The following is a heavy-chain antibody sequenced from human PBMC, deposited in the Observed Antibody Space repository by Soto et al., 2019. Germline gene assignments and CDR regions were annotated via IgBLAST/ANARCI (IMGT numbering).Heavy chain of an antibody. V-gene: IGHV4-34*01. D-gene: IGHD2-2*01. CDR1: GGSFSGYY. J-gene: IGHJ6*02. CDR2: IYHSGNT. CDR3: ARDRYCITTNCRGYGVDV. Sequence: PSETLSLTCAVYGGSFSGYYWSWIRQPPGKGLEWIGYIYHSGNTNYNPSLKSRVTMSVDTSNNQFSMSLSSVTAADTAVYYCARDRYCITTNCRGYGVDVWGQGTAVTVSS.